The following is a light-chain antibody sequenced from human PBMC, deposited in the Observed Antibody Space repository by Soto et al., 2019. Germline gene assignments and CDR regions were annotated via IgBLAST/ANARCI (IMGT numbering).Light chain of an antibody. Sequence: DIQMTQSPSSVSASVGDRVTITCRASQGISGWLALYQQKPGKAPKLLIYAASTLQSGVPSRFSGGSSGTDFTLTINRLQPEDFATYYCQQATISQLTFGGGTKVEIK. CDR3: QQATISQLT. J-gene: IGKJ4*01. CDR2: AAS. V-gene: IGKV1-12*01. CDR1: QGISGW.